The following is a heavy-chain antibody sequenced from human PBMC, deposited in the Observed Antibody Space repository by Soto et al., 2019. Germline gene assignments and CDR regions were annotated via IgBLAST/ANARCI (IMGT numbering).Heavy chain of an antibody. Sequence: ASVKVSCKASGYTFTSYDINWVRQATGQGLEWMGWMNPNSGNTGYAQKFRGRVTMTRNTSISTAYMELSSLRSEDTAVYYCARGLLDIPTATAENYYYYYMDVWGKGTTVTVSS. J-gene: IGHJ6*03. CDR2: MNPNSGNT. V-gene: IGHV1-8*01. D-gene: IGHD3-9*01. CDR1: GYTFTSYD. CDR3: ARGLLDIPTATAENYYYYYMDV.